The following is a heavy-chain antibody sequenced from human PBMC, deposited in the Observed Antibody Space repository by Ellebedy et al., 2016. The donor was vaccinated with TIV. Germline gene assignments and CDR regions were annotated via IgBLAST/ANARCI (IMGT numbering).Heavy chain of an antibody. V-gene: IGHV4-59*01. J-gene: IGHJ4*02. CDR3: ARRSPLNWGSAYDY. CDR1: GDSITTYY. Sequence: SETLSLXXTVSGDSITTYYWSWIRQPPGKGLDWIGNIYYTGTTNYSPSLRSRVTISIDTSKNQFSLKVTSVTAADTAVYYCARRSPLNWGSAYDYWGQGTLVTVSS. CDR2: IYYTGTT. D-gene: IGHD7-27*01.